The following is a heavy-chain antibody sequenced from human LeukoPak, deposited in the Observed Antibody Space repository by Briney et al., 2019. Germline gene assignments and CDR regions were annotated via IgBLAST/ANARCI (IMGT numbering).Heavy chain of an antibody. CDR2: MNPNSCNT. CDR3: ARGTYYYDSSGYDTFSY. Sequence: ASVKVSCKASLYTLTSYDINWVRQATGQGLEWMGWMNPNSCNTGYAQKFQGRVTMTRNTSISTAYMELSSLRSEDTAVYYCARGTYYYDSSGYDTFSYWGQGTLVTVSS. V-gene: IGHV1-8*01. CDR1: LYTLTSYD. D-gene: IGHD3-22*01. J-gene: IGHJ4*02.